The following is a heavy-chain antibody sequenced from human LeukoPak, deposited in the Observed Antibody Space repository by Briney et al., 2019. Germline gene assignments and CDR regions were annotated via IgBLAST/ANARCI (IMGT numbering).Heavy chain of an antibody. J-gene: IGHJ4*02. CDR3: ARVRRYYDSSGYYYYSDY. Sequence: SETLSLTCAVYGGSFSGYYWSWIRRPPGKGLEWIGEINHSGSTNYNPSLKSRVTISVDTSKNQFSLKLSSVTAADTAVYYCARVRRYYDSSGYYYYSDYWGQGTLVTVSS. CDR1: GGSFSGYY. CDR2: INHSGST. V-gene: IGHV4-34*01. D-gene: IGHD3-22*01.